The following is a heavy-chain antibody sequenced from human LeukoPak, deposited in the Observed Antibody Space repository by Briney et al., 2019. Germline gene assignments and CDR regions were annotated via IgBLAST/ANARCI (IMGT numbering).Heavy chain of an antibody. CDR3: ARDTYYYDSSGYFFDY. CDR1: GYTLTSYG. J-gene: IGHJ4*02. V-gene: IGHV1-18*01. CDR2: ISAYNGNT. Sequence: ASAKVSCKASGYTLTSYGISWVRPAPGQGLESMGWISAYNGNTDYAQKLQGRVTMTTDTSTSTAYMELRSLRSDDTALYYCARDTYYYDSSGYFFDYWGQGTLVTASS. D-gene: IGHD3-22*01.